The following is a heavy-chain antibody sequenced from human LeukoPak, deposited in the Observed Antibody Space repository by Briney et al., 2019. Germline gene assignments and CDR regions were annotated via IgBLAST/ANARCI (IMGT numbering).Heavy chain of an antibody. Sequence: ASVKVSCKASGFTFTSYYMHWVRQAPGQGLEWMGIINPSGSYTSYAQKFQGRVTMTRDTSTSTVYMELSSLRSEDTAVYYCARVYDSSGYSLNAFDIWGQGTMVTVSS. CDR3: ARVYDSSGYSLNAFDI. D-gene: IGHD3-22*01. CDR2: INPSGSYT. J-gene: IGHJ3*02. V-gene: IGHV1-46*01. CDR1: GFTFTSYY.